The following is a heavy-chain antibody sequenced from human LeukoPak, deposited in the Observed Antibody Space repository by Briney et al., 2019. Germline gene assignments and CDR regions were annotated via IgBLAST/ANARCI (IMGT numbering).Heavy chain of an antibody. CDR1: GDSIRRGDYY. V-gene: IGHV4-30-4*01. J-gene: IGHJ6*02. CDR3: ARGSGYFYCLDA. CDR2: IYYSGST. Sequence: SETLSLTCNVSGDSIRRGDYYWTWIRQSPGMGLEWIGYIYYSGSTQYNPSLESRISISKDTSKNQSSLELTSVTAADTAVYYCARGSGYFYCLDAWGQGATVTVSS. D-gene: IGHD3-3*01.